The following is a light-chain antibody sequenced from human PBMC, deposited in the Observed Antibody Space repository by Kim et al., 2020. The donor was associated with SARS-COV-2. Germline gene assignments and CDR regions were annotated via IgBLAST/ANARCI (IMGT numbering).Light chain of an antibody. V-gene: IGKV1-16*02. CDR3: QQYHSYPYT. CDR1: QDINNY. CDR2: SAS. J-gene: IGKJ2*01. Sequence: SSAVGDRVTTTCRASQDINNYVAWFQQKPGQAPKSLIYSASSLQDGVPSKFSGRGSGTDFTLTINSLQPDDFATYYCQQYHSYPYTFGQGTKLEI.